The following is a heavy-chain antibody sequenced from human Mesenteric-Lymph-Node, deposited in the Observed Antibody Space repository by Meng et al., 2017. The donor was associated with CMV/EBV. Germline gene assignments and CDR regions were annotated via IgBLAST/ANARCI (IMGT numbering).Heavy chain of an antibody. CDR2: ISSNGGWT. CDR1: GFTFGSHA. V-gene: IGHV3-64*02. D-gene: IGHD3-16*01. Sequence: GESLKISRVVSGFTFGSHAMHWVRQAPGKGLEYVSAISSNGGWTYYADSVKGRFTISRDNSKNTLNLQMDSLRADDMAVYYCARGDDYDLFDPWGQGTLVTVSS. J-gene: IGHJ5*02. CDR3: ARGDDYDLFDP.